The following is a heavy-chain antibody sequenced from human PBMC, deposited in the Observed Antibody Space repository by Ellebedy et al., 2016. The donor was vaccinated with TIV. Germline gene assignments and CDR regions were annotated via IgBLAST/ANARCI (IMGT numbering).Heavy chain of an antibody. V-gene: IGHV3-23*01. CDR3: AEDRTSGDGYWVFDN. CDR1: GFTFSPYA. Sequence: PGGSLRLSCAASGFTFSPYAMSWVRQAPGKGLEWVSGIVGSGSQKYADSVKGRFTISRDNSKRTVDLQMNSLRAEDTAVYFCAEDRTSGDGYWVFDNWGQGTLVSVSS. CDR2: IVGSGS. J-gene: IGHJ4*02. D-gene: IGHD5-18*01.